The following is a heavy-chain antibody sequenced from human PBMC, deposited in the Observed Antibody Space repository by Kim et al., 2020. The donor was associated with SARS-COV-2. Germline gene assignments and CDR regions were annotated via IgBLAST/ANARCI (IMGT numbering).Heavy chain of an antibody. CDR1: GGSISSYY. V-gene: IGHV4-59*01. CDR2: IYYSGST. Sequence: SETLSLTCTVSGGSISSYYWSWIRQPPGKGLEWIGHIYYSGSTNYNPSLKSRVTISVDTSKNQFSLKLNSVTAADTAVYYCARWNFAFGRPFDYWGQGTLDTVSS. D-gene: IGHD1-7*01. J-gene: IGHJ4*02. CDR3: ARWNFAFGRPFDY.